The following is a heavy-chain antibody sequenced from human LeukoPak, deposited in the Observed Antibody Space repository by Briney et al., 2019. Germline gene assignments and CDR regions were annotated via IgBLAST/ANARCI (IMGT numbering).Heavy chain of an antibody. CDR1: GFTFDDYT. CDR3: ACRRWKTSAVDY. J-gene: IGHJ4*02. D-gene: IGHD4-23*01. Sequence: PGGSQRLSCAASGFTFDDYTMHWVRQAPGKGLEWVSLISWDGGSTYYVDSVKGRFTISRGNAKNSLYLQMNSLRAEDTAVYFCACRRWKTSAVDYWGQGTLVTVSS. CDR2: ISWDGGST. V-gene: IGHV3-43*01.